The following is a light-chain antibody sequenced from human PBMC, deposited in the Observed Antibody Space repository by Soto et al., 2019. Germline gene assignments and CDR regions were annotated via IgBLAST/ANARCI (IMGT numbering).Light chain of an antibody. V-gene: IGKV1-39*01. CDR1: QIITNY. CDR3: HQSFSLPFS. CDR2: TAS. Sequence: DIQMTQSPSSLSASVGDRVTITCRTSQIITNYLNWYQQKPGEAPRLLIYTASSLQSGVPSRFSGSGSGTDFTLTISSLQPEDFATYYCHQSFSLPFSFGPGTKVDIK. J-gene: IGKJ3*01.